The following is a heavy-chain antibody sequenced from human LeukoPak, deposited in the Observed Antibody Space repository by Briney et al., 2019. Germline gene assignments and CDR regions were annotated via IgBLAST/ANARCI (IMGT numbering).Heavy chain of an antibody. D-gene: IGHD3-10*01. CDR3: ATGVLWRMLDCFDL. V-gene: IGHV1-24*01. Sequence: GASVKVSCKVSGKRLSGLSMAWVRQAPGKGLEWMGGFDPEVDKIRLAQKFQGRVTMTEDTSTDTAYMELNSLRSDDTAVYYCATGVLWRMLDCFDLWGKGTMAT. J-gene: IGHJ3*01. CDR2: FDPEVDKI. CDR1: GKRLSGLS.